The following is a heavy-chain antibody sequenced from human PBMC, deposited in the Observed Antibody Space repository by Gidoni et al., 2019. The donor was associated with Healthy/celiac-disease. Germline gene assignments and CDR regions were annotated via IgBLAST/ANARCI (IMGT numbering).Heavy chain of an antibody. CDR3: ARPRYCSSTSCYTEGYYYYYGMDV. V-gene: IGHV5-10-1*03. CDR1: GYSFTSYW. Sequence: EVQLVQSGAEVKKPGASLRISGKGSGYSFTSYWTSWVRQMPGKGLEWMGRIDPSDSYTNYSPSFQGHLTISADKSISTAYLQWSSLKASDTAMYYCARPRYCSSTSCYTEGYYYYYGMDVWGQGTTVTVSS. CDR2: IDPSDSYT. J-gene: IGHJ6*02. D-gene: IGHD2-2*02.